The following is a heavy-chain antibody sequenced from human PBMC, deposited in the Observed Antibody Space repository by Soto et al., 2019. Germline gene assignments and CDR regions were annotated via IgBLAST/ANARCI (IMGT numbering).Heavy chain of an antibody. CDR3: AKDRPNYYGSGGGYYKAGGDY. CDR2: ISGNGANT. V-gene: IGHV3-23*01. J-gene: IGHJ4*02. CDR1: GLTFSTYA. Sequence: EVQLLGSGGGLVQPGGSLRLSCAASGLTFSTYAMSWVRQAPGQGLEWVSSISGNGANTYYTDSVKGRFIISRDNSKNTLLLQKNRLSTEDTALYYCAKDRPNYYGSGGGYYKAGGDYWGQGTLVTVSS. D-gene: IGHD3-10*01.